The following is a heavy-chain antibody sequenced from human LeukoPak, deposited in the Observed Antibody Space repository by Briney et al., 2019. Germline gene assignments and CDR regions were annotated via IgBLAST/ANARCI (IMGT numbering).Heavy chain of an antibody. CDR2: ISYDGIIK. V-gene: IGHV3-30*18. J-gene: IGHJ5*02. CDR1: GFTFSNYG. Sequence: PGRSLRLSCAASGFTFSNYGMHWVRQAPGKGLEWVAVISYDGIIKYYADSVKGRFTISRDNSKNTLYVQMNSLRAEDTAVYYCAKHSNDYGDSRRVGWFGPWGQGTLVTVSS. D-gene: IGHD4-17*01. CDR3: AKHSNDYGDSRRVGWFGP.